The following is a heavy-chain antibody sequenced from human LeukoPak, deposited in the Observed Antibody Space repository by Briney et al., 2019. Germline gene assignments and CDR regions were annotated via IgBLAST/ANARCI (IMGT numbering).Heavy chain of an antibody. J-gene: IGHJ4*02. CDR1: GFTFGIYA. CDR3: GKEVERHFDLKY. Sequence: PGGSLRLSCAASGFTFGIYAVSWVRQAPGKGLEWVSAFSGGGDSYADSVKGRFTISRDNSKKILYLQMNSLRAEDTAVYYCGKEVERHFDLKYWGQGTLVTVSS. V-gene: IGHV3-23*01. CDR2: FSGGGD.